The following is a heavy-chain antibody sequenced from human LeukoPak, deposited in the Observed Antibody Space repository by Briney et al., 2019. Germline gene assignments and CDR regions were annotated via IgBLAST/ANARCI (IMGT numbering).Heavy chain of an antibody. CDR3: ARDRVYCSGGSCYLDY. V-gene: IGHV1-18*01. J-gene: IGHJ4*02. Sequence: ASVKVSCKASGYTLTSYGISWVRQAPGQGLEWMGWISAYNGNTNYAQKLQGRVTMTTDTSTSTAYMELRSLRSDDTAVYYCARDRVYCSGGSCYLDYWGQGTLVTVSS. D-gene: IGHD2-15*01. CDR1: GYTLTSYG. CDR2: ISAYNGNT.